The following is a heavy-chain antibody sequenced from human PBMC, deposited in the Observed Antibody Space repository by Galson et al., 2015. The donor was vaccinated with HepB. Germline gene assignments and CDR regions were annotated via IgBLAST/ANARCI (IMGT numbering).Heavy chain of an antibody. Sequence: SLRLSCAASGFTFDDYAMHWVRQAPGKGLEWVSGISWNSGSIGYADSVKGRFTISRDNAKNSLYLQMNSLRAEDTALYYCAKADLRATYSYYYYGMDVWGQGTTVTVSS. CDR1: GFTFDDYA. CDR2: ISWNSGSI. CDR3: AKADLRATYSYYYYGMDV. V-gene: IGHV3-9*01. D-gene: IGHD1-26*01. J-gene: IGHJ6*02.